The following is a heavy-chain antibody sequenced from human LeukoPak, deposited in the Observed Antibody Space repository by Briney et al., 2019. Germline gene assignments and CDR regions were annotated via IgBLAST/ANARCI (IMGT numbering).Heavy chain of an antibody. V-gene: IGHV1-8*03. D-gene: IGHD2-2*01. CDR1: GYTFSNYD. Sequence: ASVKVSCKASGYTFSNYDISWVRQATGQGLEWMGWMNPHSGNTGYAQKFQGRITITRNTSISTAYMELSSLRSEDTAVYYCARGYCTSTSCSFDPWGQGTLVTVSS. CDR2: MNPHSGNT. J-gene: IGHJ5*02. CDR3: ARGYCTSTSCSFDP.